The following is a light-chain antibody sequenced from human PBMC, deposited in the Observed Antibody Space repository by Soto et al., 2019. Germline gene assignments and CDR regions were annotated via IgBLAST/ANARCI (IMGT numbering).Light chain of an antibody. CDR3: QQLNSYRT. V-gene: IGKV1-9*01. CDR1: QGISSY. J-gene: IGKJ5*01. CDR2: AAS. Sequence: DIQLTQSPSFLSASVGDRVTITCRASQGISSYLAWYQQKPGKAPKLLIYAASTLQSGVPSRFSGSGSGTEFTLTISSLHPEDFATYYCQQLNSYRTFGQGTRLEIK.